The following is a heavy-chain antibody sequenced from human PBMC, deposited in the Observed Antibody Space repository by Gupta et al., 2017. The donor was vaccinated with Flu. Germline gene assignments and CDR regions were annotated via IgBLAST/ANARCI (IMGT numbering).Heavy chain of an antibody. CDR3: ARVGRDGYNSLDY. J-gene: IGHJ4*02. CDR1: FRTYH. V-gene: IGHV3-48*03. D-gene: IGHD5-12*01. CDR2: ISSSGTTI. Sequence: FRTYHMNWVRQAPGKGLEWVSYISSSGTTIFYADSVKGQFTISRDNAKNSLFLQMNSLRAEDTAVYYCARVGRDGYNSLDYWGQGTLVTVSS.